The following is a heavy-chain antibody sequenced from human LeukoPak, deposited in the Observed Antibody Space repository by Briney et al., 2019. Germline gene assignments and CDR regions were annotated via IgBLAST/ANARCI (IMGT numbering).Heavy chain of an antibody. CDR3: ARGIESYGDYGY. J-gene: IGHJ4*02. CDR1: GGSISGSY. CDR2: MYNSGST. Sequence: SETLSLTCTVSGGSISGSYWSWIRQPPGKGVEWIAYMYNSGSTNYNPSLKSRVTISIDTSKNQFSLKLSSLTAADTAIYYCARGIESYGDYGYWGQGILVTVSS. D-gene: IGHD4-17*01. V-gene: IGHV4-59*01.